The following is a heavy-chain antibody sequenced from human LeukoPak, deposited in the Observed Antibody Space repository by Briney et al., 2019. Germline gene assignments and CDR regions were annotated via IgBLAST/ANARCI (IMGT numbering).Heavy chain of an antibody. CDR2: IYSGGST. D-gene: IGHD1-1*01. Sequence: PGGSLRLSCAASGFTVSNNYMSWVRQAPGKGLEWVSVIYSGGSTYYADSVKGRFTISRDNSKNTLYLQMNSLRAEDTAVYYCARDIRKIATTGTLYYYYGMDVWGQGTTVTVSS. CDR3: ARDIRKIATTGTLYYYYGMDV. V-gene: IGHV3-53*01. J-gene: IGHJ6*02. CDR1: GFTVSNNY.